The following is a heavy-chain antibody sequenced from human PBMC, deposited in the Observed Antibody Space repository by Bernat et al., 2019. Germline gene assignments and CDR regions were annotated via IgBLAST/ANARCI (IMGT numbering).Heavy chain of an antibody. Sequence: EVQLLESGGGLVQPGGSLRLSCAASGFTFSSYAMSWVRQAPGKGLEWVSAISGSGGSTYYADSVKGRFTISRDNSKNTLYLQMNSLRAEDTAVYYWARMGGTALDAFDIWGQGKMVTVSS. V-gene: IGHV3-23*01. CDR1: GFTFSSYA. CDR3: ARMGGTALDAFDI. CDR2: ISGSGGST. J-gene: IGHJ3*02. D-gene: IGHD2-21*02.